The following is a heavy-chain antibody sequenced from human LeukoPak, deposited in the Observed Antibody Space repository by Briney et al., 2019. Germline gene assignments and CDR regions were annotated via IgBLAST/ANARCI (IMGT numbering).Heavy chain of an antibody. D-gene: IGHD3-22*01. CDR3: AKDLWPPYYYDSNNYHAFDI. J-gene: IGHJ3*02. V-gene: IGHV3-23*01. Sequence: GGALRLSCAASGFTFGSYAMSWVREAPGKGGEWVSTITGSGGSTYYADSVKGRFTISRDNSKNTLYLQMNSMRAEDTAVYYCAKDLWPPYYYDSNNYHAFDIWGQGTMVTASS. CDR2: ITGSGGST. CDR1: GFTFGSYA.